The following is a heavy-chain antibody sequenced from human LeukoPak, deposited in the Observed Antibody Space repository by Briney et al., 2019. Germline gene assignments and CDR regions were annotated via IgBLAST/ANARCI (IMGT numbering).Heavy chain of an antibody. CDR1: GGSISSSSYY. CDR2: IYYSGST. CDR3: ARWGGIYVGWFDP. V-gene: IGHV4-39*01. J-gene: IGHJ5*02. D-gene: IGHD5-12*01. Sequence: SETLSLTCTVSGGSISSSSYYWGWIRQPPGKGLEWIGSIYYSGSTYYNPSLKSRVTIFVDTSKNQFSLNLSSVTAADTAVYYCARWGGIYVGWFDPWDQGTLVTVS.